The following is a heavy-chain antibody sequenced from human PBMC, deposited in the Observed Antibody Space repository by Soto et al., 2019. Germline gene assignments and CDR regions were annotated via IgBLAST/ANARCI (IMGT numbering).Heavy chain of an antibody. Sequence: ASVKVSCKASVSTFSSYAISWVRQAPGQGLEWIGGIIPNSGRANYAQKFKGWVTMTRDTSMSTAYMELSRLRSDDTAVYYCARAPLGIALGINPTYYYYGMDVWGQGTTVTVSS. CDR3: ARAPLGIALGINPTYYYYGMDV. CDR1: VSTFSSYA. CDR2: IIPNSGRA. J-gene: IGHJ6*02. D-gene: IGHD7-27*01. V-gene: IGHV1-2*04.